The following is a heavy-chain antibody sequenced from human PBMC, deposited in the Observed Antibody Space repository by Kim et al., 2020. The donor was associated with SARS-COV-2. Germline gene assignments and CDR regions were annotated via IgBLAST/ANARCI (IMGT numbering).Heavy chain of an antibody. D-gene: IGHD3-10*01. CDR3: AKDLNTMVRGVIIYLDF. V-gene: IGHV3-23*02. Sequence: GRVTISRENSKNTLYLQMKSLRAEDTAVYYCAKDLNTMVRGVIIYLDFWGQGTLVTVSS. J-gene: IGHJ4*02.